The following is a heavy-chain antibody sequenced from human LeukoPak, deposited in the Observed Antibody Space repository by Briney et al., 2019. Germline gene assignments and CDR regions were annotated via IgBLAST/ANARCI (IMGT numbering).Heavy chain of an antibody. V-gene: IGHV3-7*03. J-gene: IGHJ4*02. CDR3: ARHPNYYDSSGYYKGFDC. CDR2: IKQDGSEK. Sequence: GGSPRLSCAASGFTFTSYWMSWVRQAPGKGLEWVASIKQDGSEKYYVDSVKGRFTISRDNAKNSLNLQMNSLRAEDTAVYYCARHPNYYDSSGYYKGFDCWGQGTLVTVSS. CDR1: GFTFTSYW. D-gene: IGHD3-22*01.